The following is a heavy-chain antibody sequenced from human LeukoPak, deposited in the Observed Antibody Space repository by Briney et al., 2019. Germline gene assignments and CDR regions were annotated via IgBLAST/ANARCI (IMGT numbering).Heavy chain of an antibody. J-gene: IGHJ4*02. V-gene: IGHV1-69*05. D-gene: IGHD3-10*01. CDR1: GGTFSSYA. CDR3: ARTRGAGPGGHFDS. CDR2: IIPIFGTA. Sequence: AASVKVSCKASGGTFSSYAISWVRQAPGQGLEWMGGIIPIFGTANYAQKFQGRVTITTDESTSTAYMELSSLRSEDTAVYYCARTRGAGPGGHFDSWGQGVLVIVSS.